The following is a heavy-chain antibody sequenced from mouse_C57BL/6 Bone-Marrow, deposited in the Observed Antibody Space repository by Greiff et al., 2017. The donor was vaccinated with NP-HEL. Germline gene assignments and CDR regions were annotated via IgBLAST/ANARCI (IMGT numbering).Heavy chain of an antibody. Sequence: VQLKESGPELVKPGASVKIPCKASGYTFTDYNMDWVKQSHGKSLEWIGDINPNNGGTIYNQKFKGKATLTVDKSSSTAYMELRSLTSEDTAVYYCARWGVLRYAMDYWGQGTSVTGSS. CDR2: INPNNGGT. CDR3: ARWGVLRYAMDY. V-gene: IGHV1-18*01. CDR1: GYTFTDYN. D-gene: IGHD1-1*01. J-gene: IGHJ4*01.